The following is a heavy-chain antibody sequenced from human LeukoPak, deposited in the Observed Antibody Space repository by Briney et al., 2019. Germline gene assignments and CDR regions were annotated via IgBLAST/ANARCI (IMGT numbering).Heavy chain of an antibody. Sequence: PGGSLRLSCAASGFTFGDYGMSWVRQAPGKGLEWVSGINWNGGSTGYADSVKGRFTISRDNAKNSLYLQMNSLRAEDTALYYCARHGLWFGKLSSYWYYCMDVWGQGTTVTVSS. V-gene: IGHV3-20*04. J-gene: IGHJ6*02. CDR1: GFTFGDYG. D-gene: IGHD3-10*01. CDR3: ARHGLWFGKLSSYWYYCMDV. CDR2: INWNGGST.